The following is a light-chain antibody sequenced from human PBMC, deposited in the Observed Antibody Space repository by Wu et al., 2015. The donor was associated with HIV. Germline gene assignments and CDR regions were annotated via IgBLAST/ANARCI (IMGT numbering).Light chain of an antibody. J-gene: IGKJ1*01. CDR2: AAS. CDR3: QQTYSTPKT. CDR1: ETIDGY. Sequence: DIQMTQSPSSLSASVGDRVTITCRASETIDGYLNWYQQKAGKAPKLLVYAASSLQGGVPSRFSGSGSGTSFTLTINSLQPEDFATYYCQQTYSTPKTFGQGTKVEIK. V-gene: IGKV1-39*01.